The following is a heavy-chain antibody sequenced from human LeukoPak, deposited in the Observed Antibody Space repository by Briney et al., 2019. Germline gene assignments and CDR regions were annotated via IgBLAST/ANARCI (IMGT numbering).Heavy chain of an antibody. D-gene: IGHD1-26*01. CDR1: GYSISSGYY. J-gene: IGHJ4*02. Sequence: PSGTLSLTCAVSGYSISSGYYWGWIRQPPGKGLEWIGSIYHSGSTYYNPSLKSRVTISVDTSKNQSSLKLSSVTAADTAVYYCARDEWDLDYWGQGTLVTVSS. CDR2: IYHSGST. V-gene: IGHV4-38-2*02. CDR3: ARDEWDLDY.